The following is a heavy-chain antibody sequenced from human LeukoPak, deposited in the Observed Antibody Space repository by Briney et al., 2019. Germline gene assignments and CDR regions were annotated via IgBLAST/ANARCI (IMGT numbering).Heavy chain of an antibody. CDR1: GGSISSSSYY. D-gene: IGHD6-19*01. CDR2: IYYSGST. J-gene: IGHJ6*03. Sequence: SETLSLTCTVSGGSISSSSYYWSWIRQPPGKGLEWIGYIYYSGSTNYNPSLKSRVTISVDTSKNQFSLKLSSVTAADTAVYYCARASFRSRAVAGTMYYYYYYYMDVWGKGTTVTVSS. V-gene: IGHV4-61*01. CDR3: ARASFRSRAVAGTMYYYYYYYMDV.